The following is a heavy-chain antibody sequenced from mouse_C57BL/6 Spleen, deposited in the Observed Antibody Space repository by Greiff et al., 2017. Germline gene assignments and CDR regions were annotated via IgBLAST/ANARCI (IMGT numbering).Heavy chain of an antibody. J-gene: IGHJ2*01. D-gene: IGHD2-4*01. CDR3: ARDYDYDFDY. V-gene: IGHV5-17*01. CDR2: ISSGSSTI. Sequence: EVKLMESGGGLVKPGGSLKLSCAASGFTFSDYGMHWVRQAPEKGLEWVAYISSGSSTIYYADTVKGRFTISRDNAKNTLFLQMTSLRSEDTAMYYCARDYDYDFDYWGQGTTLTVSS. CDR1: GFTFSDYG.